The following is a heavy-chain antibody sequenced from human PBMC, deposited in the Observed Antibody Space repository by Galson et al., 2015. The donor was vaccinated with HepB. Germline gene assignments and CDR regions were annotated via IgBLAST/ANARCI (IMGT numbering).Heavy chain of an antibody. J-gene: IGHJ4*02. V-gene: IGHV1-2*04. CDR1: GGTFSNYD. CDR3: AREARSGSFDY. D-gene: IGHD1-26*01. Sequence: SVKVSCKASGGTFSNYDISWVRRAPGQGLEWMGWINPNSGGTNYAQKFQGWVTMTRDTSISTAYMELSRLRSDDTAVYYCAREARSGSFDYWGQGTLVTVSS. CDR2: INPNSGGT.